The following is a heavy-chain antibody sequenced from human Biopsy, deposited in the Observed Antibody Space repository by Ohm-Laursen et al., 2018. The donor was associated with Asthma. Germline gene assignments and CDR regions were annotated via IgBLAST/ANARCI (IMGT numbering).Heavy chain of an antibody. J-gene: IGHJ4*02. CDR3: TTGVIAAGDTNLDY. Sequence: SFRLSCAASGLTFSGYPMHWVRQTPGKGLEWVGRIRSKANNQTTAYAAAVEGRFSISRDDSKGTAFLHMNRLKTDDTAVYFCTTGVIAAGDTNLDYWGRGILVTVSS. D-gene: IGHD3-16*02. CDR2: IRSKANNQTT. CDR1: GLTFSGYP. V-gene: IGHV3-73*01.